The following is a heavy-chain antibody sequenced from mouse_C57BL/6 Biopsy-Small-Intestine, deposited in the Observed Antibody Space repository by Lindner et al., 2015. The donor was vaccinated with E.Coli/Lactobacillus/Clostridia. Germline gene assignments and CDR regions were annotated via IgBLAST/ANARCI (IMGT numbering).Heavy chain of an antibody. D-gene: IGHD1-1*01. CDR2: IYPGDGDT. V-gene: IGHV1-82*01. CDR1: GYAFSSSW. J-gene: IGHJ2*01. Sequence: VQLQESGPELVKPGASVKISCKASGYAFSSSWMNWVKQRPGKGLEWIGRIYPGDGDTNYNGKFKGKATLTADTSSSTAYMQLSSLTSEDSAVYFCARKDLRGYFDFWGQGTTLTVSS. CDR3: ARKDLRGYFDF.